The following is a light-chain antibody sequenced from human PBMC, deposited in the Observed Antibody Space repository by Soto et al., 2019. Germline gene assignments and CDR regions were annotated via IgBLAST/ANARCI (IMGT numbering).Light chain of an antibody. CDR1: KSVSRT. J-gene: IGKJ5*01. V-gene: IGKV3-15*01. CDR3: QQYNKGLRIT. CDR2: GAY. Sequence: ERVXPKKKTTLFECPGQRVARSCRASKSVSRTLAWYKKKHGQDHXLXXXGAYTRDNGIQDRFSGSGSGKELTLTIRRLYSEDFGGYYCQQYNKGLRITVGDGTRLEI.